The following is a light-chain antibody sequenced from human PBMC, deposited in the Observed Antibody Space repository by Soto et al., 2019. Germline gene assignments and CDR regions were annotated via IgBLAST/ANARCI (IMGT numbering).Light chain of an antibody. CDR3: LQHNTFPLA. J-gene: IGKJ1*01. CDR2: AAA. CDR1: QDIRNG. V-gene: IGKV1-17*01. Sequence: DIQMTQSPSSLSASVGDRVTIACRASQDIRNGLGWYQQKPGKAPKRLIYAAATLQSGIPSRFSGSGSGTEFTLTISSLQPEDFATYYCLQHNTFPLAFVQGTKVDSK.